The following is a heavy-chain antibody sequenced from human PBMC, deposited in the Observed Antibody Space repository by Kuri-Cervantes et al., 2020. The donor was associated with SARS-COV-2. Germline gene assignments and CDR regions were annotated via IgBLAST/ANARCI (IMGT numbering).Heavy chain of an antibody. J-gene: IGHJ4*02. CDR1: GFTFSSYW. CDR3: AKDHFGLAASPGQVAFDY. Sequence: GGFLRLSCAASGFTFSSYWMSWVRQAPGKGLEWVANIKQDGSEKYYADSVKGRFTISRDNSKNTLYLQMNSLRAEDTAVYYCAKDHFGLAASPGQVAFDYWGQGTLVTVSS. CDR2: IKQDGSEK. D-gene: IGHD6-13*01. V-gene: IGHV3-7*01.